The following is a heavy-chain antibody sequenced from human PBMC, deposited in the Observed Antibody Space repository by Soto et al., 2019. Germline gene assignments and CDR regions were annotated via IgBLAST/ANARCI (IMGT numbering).Heavy chain of an antibody. CDR3: AGDRLYYYYSGMDV. J-gene: IGHJ6*02. D-gene: IGHD3-22*01. CDR1: GGSISSYY. Sequence: QVQLQESGPGLVKPSETLSLTCTVSGGSISSYYWSWIRQPPGKGLEWIGYIYYSGSTNYNPSLKSRVTISVDTAKNQFSLKLSSLTAADTAVYYCAGDRLYYYYSGMDVWGQGTTVTFSS. CDR2: IYYSGST. V-gene: IGHV4-59*01.